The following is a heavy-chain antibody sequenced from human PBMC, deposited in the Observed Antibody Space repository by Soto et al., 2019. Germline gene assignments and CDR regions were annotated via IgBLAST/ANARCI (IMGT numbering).Heavy chain of an antibody. J-gene: IGHJ6*02. CDR1: GGSISSSSYY. CDR2: IYYSGST. CDR3: ASGSYLPKYYYYYGMDV. D-gene: IGHD1-26*01. Sequence: ASETLSLTCTVSGGSISSSSYYWSWIRQPPGKGLEWIGYIYYSGSTNYNPSLKSRVTISVDTSKNQFSLKLSSVTAADTAVYYCASGSYLPKYYYYYGMDVWGQGTTVTV. V-gene: IGHV4-61*01.